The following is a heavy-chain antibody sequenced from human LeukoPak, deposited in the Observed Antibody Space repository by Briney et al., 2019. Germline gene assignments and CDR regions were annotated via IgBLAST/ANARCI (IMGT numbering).Heavy chain of an antibody. CDR3: ARPYYYEPGYFDY. D-gene: IGHD3-22*01. J-gene: IGHJ4*02. CDR1: GFTFSSYE. Sequence: PGGSLRLSCAASGFTFSSYEMNWVRQAPGKGLEWVSYISSSGSTIYYADSVKGRFTISRDDAKNSLYLQMNSLRAEDTAVYYCARPYYYEPGYFDYWGQGTLVTVSS. V-gene: IGHV3-48*03. CDR2: ISSSGSTI.